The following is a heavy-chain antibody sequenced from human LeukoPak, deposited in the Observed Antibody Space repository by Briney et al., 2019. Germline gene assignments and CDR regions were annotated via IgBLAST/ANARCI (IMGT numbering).Heavy chain of an antibody. CDR1: GGSFGSYY. Sequence: SETLSRTCNVSGGSFGSYYWNWIRQSPGKGLEWIGYIYSSGITNYNPSLKTRVTISVGPSKNQFSLKLNSVTASDTAVYFCAIQGYSDYGGWFDPWGQGIPVIVSS. CDR2: IYSSGIT. J-gene: IGHJ5*02. D-gene: IGHD4/OR15-4a*01. V-gene: IGHV4-59*08. CDR3: AIQGYSDYGGWFDP.